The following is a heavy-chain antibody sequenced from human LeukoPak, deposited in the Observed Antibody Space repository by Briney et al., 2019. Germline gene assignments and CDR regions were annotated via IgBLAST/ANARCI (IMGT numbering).Heavy chain of an antibody. J-gene: IGHJ3*02. CDR2: ISYRGST. V-gene: IGHV4-59*11. D-gene: IGHD4-17*01. CDR3: ARDLVTVTKGFDI. Sequence: SETLSLTCTVSGDSFSSHYWTWIRQPPGKGLEWIGCISYRGSTNYNPSLKSRLTISIDTSKNQFSLKVSSVTACDTAVYYCARDLVTVTKGFDIWVQGTMVSVCS. CDR1: GDSFSSHY.